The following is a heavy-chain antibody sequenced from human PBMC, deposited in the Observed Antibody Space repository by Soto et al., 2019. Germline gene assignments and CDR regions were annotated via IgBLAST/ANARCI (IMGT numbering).Heavy chain of an antibody. CDR3: ARVIAATPAGNWFDP. CDR2: ISSNGGST. V-gene: IGHV3-64*01. D-gene: IGHD2-15*01. J-gene: IGHJ5*02. Sequence: GGSLRLSCAASGFTFSSYAMHWVRQAPGKGLEYVSAISSNGGSTYYANSVKGRFTISRDNSKNTLYLQMGSLRAEDMAVYYCARVIAATPAGNWFDPWGQGTLVTVSS. CDR1: GFTFSSYA.